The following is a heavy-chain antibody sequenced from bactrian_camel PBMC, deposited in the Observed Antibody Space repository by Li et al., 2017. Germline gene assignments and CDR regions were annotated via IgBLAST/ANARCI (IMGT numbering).Heavy chain of an antibody. D-gene: IGHD7*01. Sequence: HVQLVESGGGSVQAGGSLRLSCEASRPQPQDTASLYTFDSACMGWFRQAPGKEPEGVAAQRDAATYYAESVKGRFTISRDNAKNTVYLQMNSLKSDDSALYYCVRGGAWALNSWGQGTQVTVS. CDR1: RPQPQDTASLYTFDSAC. CDR3: VRGGAWALNS. CDR2: QRDAAT. V-gene: IGHV3S63*01. J-gene: IGHJ4*01.